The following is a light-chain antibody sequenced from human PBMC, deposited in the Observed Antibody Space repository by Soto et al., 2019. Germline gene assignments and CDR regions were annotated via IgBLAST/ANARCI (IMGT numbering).Light chain of an antibody. CDR2: DVS. Sequence: QSALTQPRPVSGAPVQSVTISCTGTSSDVGTYDFVSWYQQHPGKAPRLMIFDVSERPSGVPDRFSGFKSGNTASLTNSGLQAEDEADYYCCLYAITFYVFGTGTKVTVL. CDR3: CLYAITFYV. CDR1: SSDVGTYDF. V-gene: IGLV2-11*01. J-gene: IGLJ1*01.